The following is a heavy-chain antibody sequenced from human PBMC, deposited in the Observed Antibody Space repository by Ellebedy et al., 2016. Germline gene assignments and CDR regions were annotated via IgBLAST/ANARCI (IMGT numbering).Heavy chain of an antibody. CDR1: GFSVSSNY. Sequence: GGSLRLSCAVSGFSVSSNYLSWVRQAPGKGLEWVANINQDGSEQAYVDSVKGRFAISRDNAKNSLYLQMNSLRAEDTAVYYCAGPAATGTKTFDYWGQGTLVTVSS. V-gene: IGHV3-7*01. D-gene: IGHD1-1*01. CDR2: INQDGSEQ. CDR3: AGPAATGTKTFDY. J-gene: IGHJ4*02.